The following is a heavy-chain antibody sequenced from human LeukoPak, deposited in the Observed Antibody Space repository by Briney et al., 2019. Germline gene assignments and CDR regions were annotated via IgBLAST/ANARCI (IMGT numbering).Heavy chain of an antibody. CDR1: GYTFTSYG. Sequence: ASVKVSCKASGYTFTSYGISWVRQAPGQGLEWMGWISAYNGNTNYAQKLQGRVTMTTDTSTSAAYMELRSLRSDDTAVSYCARSPGVGDPGYFDYWGQGTLVTVSS. V-gene: IGHV1-18*01. J-gene: IGHJ4*02. D-gene: IGHD1-26*01. CDR3: ARSPGVGDPGYFDY. CDR2: ISAYNGNT.